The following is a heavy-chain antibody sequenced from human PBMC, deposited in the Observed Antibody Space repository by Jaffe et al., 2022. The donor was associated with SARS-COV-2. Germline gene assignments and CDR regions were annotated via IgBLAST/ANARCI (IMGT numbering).Heavy chain of an antibody. CDR2: IHYSGST. Sequence: QVQLQESGPGLVKPSETLSLTCSVSGGSFTNYYWTWIRQPPEKGLEWIGYIHYSGSTNYNPSLKSRVTISLDTSKNQFSLRLNSVTAADTAVYYCAKGGGLTYDSWGQGTLVTVSS. D-gene: IGHD3-10*01. CDR3: AKGGGLTYDS. V-gene: IGHV4-59*01. J-gene: IGHJ4*02. CDR1: GGSFTNYY.